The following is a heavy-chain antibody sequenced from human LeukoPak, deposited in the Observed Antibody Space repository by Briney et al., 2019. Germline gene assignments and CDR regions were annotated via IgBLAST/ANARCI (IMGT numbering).Heavy chain of an antibody. CDR2: ISSSSSYI. CDR1: GFIFSSYT. D-gene: IGHD3-3*01. V-gene: IGHV3-21*01. Sequence: SGGSLRLSCAASGFIFSSYTMNWVRQAQGKGLEWVSFISSSSSYIYHADSVKGRFTISRDNAKNSLYLQMNSLRAEDTAVYYCARDRQSTTIFGVLIPIYMDVWGKGTTVTVSS. CDR3: ARDRQSTTIFGVLIPIYMDV. J-gene: IGHJ6*03.